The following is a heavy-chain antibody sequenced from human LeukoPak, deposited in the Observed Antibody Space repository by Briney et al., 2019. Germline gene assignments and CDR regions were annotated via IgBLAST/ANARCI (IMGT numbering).Heavy chain of an antibody. CDR1: GYSFTSYW. CDR3: ARLLREKFGGVIRNWFDP. V-gene: IGHV5-51*01. J-gene: IGHJ5*02. CDR2: IYPGDSDT. D-gene: IGHD3-3*01. Sequence: GESLKISCKGSGYSFTSYWIGWVRQMPGKGLEWMGIIYPGDSDTRYSPSFRGQVTISADKSISTAYLQWSSLKASDTAMYHCARLLREKFGGVIRNWFDPWGQGTLVIVSS.